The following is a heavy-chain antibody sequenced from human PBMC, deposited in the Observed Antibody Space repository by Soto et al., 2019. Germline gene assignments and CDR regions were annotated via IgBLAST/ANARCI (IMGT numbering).Heavy chain of an antibody. J-gene: IGHJ3*02. CDR2: IVVGSGNT. D-gene: IGHD3-16*01. CDR3: AADPGPGEYAFDI. V-gene: IGHV1-58*01. Sequence: GASVKVSCKASGSTFTSSAVQWVRQARGQRLEWIGWIVVGSGNTNYAQKFQERATITRDMSTSTAYMELSSLRSEDTAVYYCAADPGPGEYAFDIWGQGTMVTVSS. CDR1: GSTFTSSA.